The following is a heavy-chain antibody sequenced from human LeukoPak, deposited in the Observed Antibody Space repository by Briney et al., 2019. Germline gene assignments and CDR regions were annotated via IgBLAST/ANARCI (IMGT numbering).Heavy chain of an antibody. CDR3: AGKPRYCTNGVCTDY. CDR1: GGSISSGSYY. J-gene: IGHJ4*02. Sequence: SETLSLTCTVSGGSISSGSYYWSWTRQPAGKGLEWIGRIYTSGSTNYNPSLKSRVTISVDTSKNQFSLKLSSVTAADTAVYYCAGKPRYCTNGVCTDYWGQGTLVTVSS. CDR2: IYTSGST. D-gene: IGHD2-8*01. V-gene: IGHV4-61*02.